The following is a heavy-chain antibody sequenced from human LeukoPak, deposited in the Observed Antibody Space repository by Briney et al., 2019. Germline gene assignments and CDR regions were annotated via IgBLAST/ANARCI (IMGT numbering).Heavy chain of an antibody. CDR3: VKGVGRGPPRYGMDV. Sequence: PEGSLRLSCSASGFTFSNYAIHWVRQAPGKGLEYASVISNNGGTTYYADSVKGRFTISRDNSMNTLYLQMSSLRPEDTAAYYCVKGVGRGPPRYGMDVWGQGTTVTVSS. CDR1: GFTFSNYA. J-gene: IGHJ6*02. V-gene: IGHV3-64D*06. D-gene: IGHD3-10*01. CDR2: ISNNGGTT.